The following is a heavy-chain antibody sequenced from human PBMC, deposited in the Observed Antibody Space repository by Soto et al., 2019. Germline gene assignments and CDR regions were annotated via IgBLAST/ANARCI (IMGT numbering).Heavy chain of an antibody. CDR1: GYIFTEYY. CDR2: IKPSSGGT. CDR3: ARDLQDSGTYYTAYYFDD. V-gene: IGHV1-2*04. J-gene: IGHJ4*02. D-gene: IGHD3-10*01. Sequence: GASVKVSCKASGYIFTEYYIHWVRQAPGQGPEWMGWIKPSSGGTNYAPQFQDWVTMTRDTSISTAYMELSRLRYDDTAVYYCARDLQDSGTYYTAYYFDDWGQGTRVTVSS.